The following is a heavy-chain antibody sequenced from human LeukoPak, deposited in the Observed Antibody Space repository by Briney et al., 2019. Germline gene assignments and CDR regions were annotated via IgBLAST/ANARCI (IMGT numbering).Heavy chain of an antibody. CDR2: ISAQHGQT. V-gene: IGHV1-18*04. D-gene: IGHD4-23*01. J-gene: IGHJ3*02. Sequence: ASVKVSCKTSGYTFTDYYMHWVRQAPGQGLEWMGWISAQHGQTEYAPNSQDRVTMTTDTYTNTAYMDMSSLRSDDTAVYYCATLTGGDDAFDIWGQGTMVTVSS. CDR3: ATLTGGDDAFDI. CDR1: GYTFTDYY.